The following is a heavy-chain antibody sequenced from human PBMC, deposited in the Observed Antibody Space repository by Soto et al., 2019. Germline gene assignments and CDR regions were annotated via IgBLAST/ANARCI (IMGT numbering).Heavy chain of an antibody. Sequence: EVQLVESGGGLVKPGGSLRLSCAASGFTFSSYSMNWVRQAPGKGLEWVSSISSSSSYIYYADSVKGRFTISRDNARKSLHLQMNSLRAEDTAVYYCARDGHWSRSGYYRVPGVGVPMDVWGQGTTVTVSS. J-gene: IGHJ6*02. CDR2: ISSSSSYI. CDR1: GFTFSSYS. D-gene: IGHD3-22*01. CDR3: ARDGHWSRSGYYRVPGVGVPMDV. V-gene: IGHV3-21*01.